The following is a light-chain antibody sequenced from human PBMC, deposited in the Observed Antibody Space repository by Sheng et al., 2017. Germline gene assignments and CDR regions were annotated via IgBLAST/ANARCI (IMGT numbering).Light chain of an antibody. CDR1: QSISSW. CDR3: QQYHSLVT. CDR2: KTS. J-gene: IGKJ3*01. V-gene: IGKV1-5*03. Sequence: DIQMTQSPSTLSASVGDRVTITCRASQSISSWLAWYQQKPGKVPNLLIYKTSTLESGVPSRFSGSGSGTEFTLTINSLQPDDFATYYCQQYHSLVTFGPGTKVGNQT.